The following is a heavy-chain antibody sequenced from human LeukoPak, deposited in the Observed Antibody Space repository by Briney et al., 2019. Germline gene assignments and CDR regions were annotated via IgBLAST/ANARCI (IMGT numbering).Heavy chain of an antibody. J-gene: IGHJ4*02. CDR1: GYTFTSYA. V-gene: IGHV1-3*01. CDR3: ARAERGYSGYVGY. CDR2: INAGNDNT. D-gene: IGHD5-12*01. Sequence: ASVKVSCKASGYTFTSYAMHWVRQAPGQRLEWMGWINAGNDNTKYSQKFQGRVTITRDTSASTAYMELSSLRSEDTAVYYCARAERGYSGYVGYWGQGTLVTVSS.